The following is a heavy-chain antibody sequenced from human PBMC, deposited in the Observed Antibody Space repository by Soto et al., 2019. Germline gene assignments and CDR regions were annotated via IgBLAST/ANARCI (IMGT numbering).Heavy chain of an antibody. CDR3: ARLSTLTYSSGWYYYYGMDV. CDR1: GGSISSGGYS. D-gene: IGHD6-19*01. J-gene: IGHJ6*02. Sequence: SETLSLTCAVSGGSISSGGYSWSWIRQPPGKGLEWIGYIYHSGSTYYNPSLKSRVTISVDRSKNQFSLKLSSVTAADTAVYYCARLSTLTYSSGWYYYYGMDVWGQGTTVTVSS. V-gene: IGHV4-30-2*01. CDR2: IYHSGST.